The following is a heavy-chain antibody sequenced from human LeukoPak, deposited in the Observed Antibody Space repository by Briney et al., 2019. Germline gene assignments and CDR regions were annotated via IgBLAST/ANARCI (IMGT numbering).Heavy chain of an antibody. J-gene: IGHJ5*02. CDR3: ARAPKFRLVGVPKGPFDP. V-gene: IGHV3-74*01. CDR2: INSDGSST. CDR1: GFTFSSYW. Sequence: GGSLRLSRAASGFTFSSYWMRWVRQAPGKGLVWVSRINSDGSSTSYADSVKGRFTISRDNAKNTLYLQMNSLRAEDTAVYYCARAPKFRLVGVPKGPFDPWGQGSLVTVSS. D-gene: IGHD1-26*01.